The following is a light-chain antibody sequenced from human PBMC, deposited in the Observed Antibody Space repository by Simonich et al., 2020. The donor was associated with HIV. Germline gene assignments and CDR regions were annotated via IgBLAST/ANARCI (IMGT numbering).Light chain of an antibody. CDR3: QKYKSAPLT. V-gene: IGKV1-27*01. CDR2: AAS. CDR1: QSISSY. Sequence: DIQMTQSPSSLSASVGDRVTITCRASQSISSYLNWYQQQPGKVPKLLIYAASTLQSGAPSRFSGSGSGTDFTLTISSLQPEDVATYYCQKYKSAPLTFGGGTKVEIK. J-gene: IGKJ4*01.